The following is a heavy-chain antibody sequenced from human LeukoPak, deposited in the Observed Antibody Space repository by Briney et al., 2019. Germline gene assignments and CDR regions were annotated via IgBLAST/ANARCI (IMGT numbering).Heavy chain of an antibody. J-gene: IGHJ4*02. CDR1: GFPFSSYE. CDR2: IDISSTTI. D-gene: IGHD2-2*01. Sequence: GGSLRLSCAASGFPFSSYEMNWVRQAPGKGPEWISYIDISSTTIYYIDSVKGRFTISRDNAKDSLYLQMNSLRVEDTAVYYCARDSAVPAAQLDHWGQGTLVTVSS. V-gene: IGHV3-48*03. CDR3: ARDSAVPAAQLDH.